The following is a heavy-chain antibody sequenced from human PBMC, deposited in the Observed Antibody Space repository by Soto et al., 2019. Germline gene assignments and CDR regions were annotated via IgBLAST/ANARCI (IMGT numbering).Heavy chain of an antibody. V-gene: IGHV1-69*12. Sequence: QVQLVQSGAEVKKPGSSVKVSCKASGGTFSSYAITWVRQAPGQGLEWVGGIIPIFGTANYAQKFQGRVTISADESTRTAYMELSSLRSEDTAVYYCARDRGPSSGYYPYWFDPWGQGTLVTVSS. CDR2: IIPIFGTA. CDR3: ARDRGPSSGYYPYWFDP. D-gene: IGHD3-22*01. CDR1: GGTFSSYA. J-gene: IGHJ5*02.